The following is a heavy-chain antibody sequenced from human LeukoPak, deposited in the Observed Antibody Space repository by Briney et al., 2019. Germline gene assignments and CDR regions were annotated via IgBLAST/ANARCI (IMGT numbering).Heavy chain of an antibody. CDR2: ISGSGGST. Sequence: GGSLRLSCAASGFTFSSYAMSWVRQAPGKGLEWVSAISGSGGSTYYADSVKGRFTISRDNSKNTLYLQMNSLRAEDTAVYYCARGLSDSSGYSDDAFDIWGQGTMVTVSS. CDR3: ARGLSDSSGYSDDAFDI. V-gene: IGHV3-23*01. D-gene: IGHD3-22*01. CDR1: GFTFSSYA. J-gene: IGHJ3*02.